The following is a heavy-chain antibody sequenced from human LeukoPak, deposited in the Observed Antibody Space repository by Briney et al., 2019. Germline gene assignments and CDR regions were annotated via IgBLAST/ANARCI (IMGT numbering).Heavy chain of an antibody. CDR3: ARSSGSIAQFDAFDI. J-gene: IGHJ3*02. V-gene: IGHV1-18*01. CDR2: ISAYNGNT. CDR1: GYTFTSYG. D-gene: IGHD3-22*01. Sequence: GASVKVSCKASGYTFTSYGISWVRQAPGQGLEWMGWISAYNGNTNYAQKLQGRVTMTTDASTSTAYMELRSLRSDDTAVYYCARSSGSIAQFDAFDIWGQGTMVTVSS.